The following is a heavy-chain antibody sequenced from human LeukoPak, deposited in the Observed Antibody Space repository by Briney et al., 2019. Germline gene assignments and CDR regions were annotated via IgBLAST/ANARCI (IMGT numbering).Heavy chain of an antibody. D-gene: IGHD3-3*01. V-gene: IGHV1-2*02. CDR1: GYTFTGNY. J-gene: IGHJ2*01. CDR2: INCNSGDT. Sequence: GASVKVSCKASGYTFTGNYIHWVRQAPGQGLEWMGWINCNSGDTNYAPRFQGRVSMTRDTSINTAYMDMSMLRSDDTAVYYCARAFLLLEWPLEHFDLWGRGTLVTVSS. CDR3: ARAFLLLEWPLEHFDL.